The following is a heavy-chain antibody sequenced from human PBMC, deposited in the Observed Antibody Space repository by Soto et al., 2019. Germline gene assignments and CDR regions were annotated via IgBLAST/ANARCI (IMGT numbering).Heavy chain of an antibody. CDR1: GGTFSSYA. Sequence: SVKVSCKASGGTFSSYAISWVRQAPGQGLEWMGGIIPIFGTANYAQKFQGRVTITADESTSTAYMELRSLRSDETAVYYCESYLAVGLVDYCGQGTLVTVSA. D-gene: IGHD6-19*01. V-gene: IGHV1-69*13. J-gene: IGHJ4*02. CDR3: ESYLAVGLVDY. CDR2: IIPIFGTA.